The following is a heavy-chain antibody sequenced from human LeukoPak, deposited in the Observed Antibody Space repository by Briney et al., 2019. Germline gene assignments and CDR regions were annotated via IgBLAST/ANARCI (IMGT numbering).Heavy chain of an antibody. CDR2: IYPADSDT. J-gene: IGHJ6*02. V-gene: IGHV5-51*01. CDR3: ARIDDYTFEMDV. Sequence: GESLKIPCKGSGYTFRSHWIVWVRQMPGKGLEWMGSIYPADSDTKYSPSFQGQVTISGDKSTSTAYLQWSSLKASDTAMYYCARIDDYTFEMDVWGQGTAVTVSS. CDR1: GYTFRSHW. D-gene: IGHD4-11*01.